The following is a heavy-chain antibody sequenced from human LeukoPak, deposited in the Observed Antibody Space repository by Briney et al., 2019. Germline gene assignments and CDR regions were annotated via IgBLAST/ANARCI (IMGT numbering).Heavy chain of an antibody. CDR3: ARAIEVEMATISAFDI. CDR1: GGTFSSYA. Sequence: SVKVSCKASGGTFSSYAISWVRQAPGQGLEWMGGIIPIFGTANYAQKFQGRVTITTDESTSTAYTELSSLRSEDTAVYYCARAIEVEMATISAFDIWGQGTMVTVSS. J-gene: IGHJ3*02. V-gene: IGHV1-69*05. CDR2: IIPIFGTA. D-gene: IGHD5-24*01.